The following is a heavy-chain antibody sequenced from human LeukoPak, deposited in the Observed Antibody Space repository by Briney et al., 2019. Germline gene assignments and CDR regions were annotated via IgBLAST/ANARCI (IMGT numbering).Heavy chain of an antibody. V-gene: IGHV3-7*01. CDR3: ARDVALSTYHFDSSGLLDY. Sequence: PGGSLRLSCAGSGFTFSNSWMGWVRQAPGKGLEWVANVQHIGGETYYVDSVKGRLTISRDNAKNTLYLQMNSLRGGDTAVYYCARDVALSTYHFDSSGLLDYWGQGTLVTVSS. J-gene: IGHJ4*02. D-gene: IGHD3-22*01. CDR2: VQHIGGET. CDR1: GFTFSNSW.